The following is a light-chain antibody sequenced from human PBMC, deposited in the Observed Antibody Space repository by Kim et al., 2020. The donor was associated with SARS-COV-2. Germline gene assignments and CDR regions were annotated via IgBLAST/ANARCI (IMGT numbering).Light chain of an antibody. V-gene: IGLV1-40*01. Sequence: VTISCTGSSSNIGAGYDVHGYQQLPGTAPKLLIYGNSNRPSGVPDRFSGSKSGTSASLAITGLQAEDEADYYCQSYDSSLSVLYVFGTGTKVTVL. CDR1: SSNIGAGYD. CDR3: QSYDSSLSVLYV. CDR2: GNS. J-gene: IGLJ1*01.